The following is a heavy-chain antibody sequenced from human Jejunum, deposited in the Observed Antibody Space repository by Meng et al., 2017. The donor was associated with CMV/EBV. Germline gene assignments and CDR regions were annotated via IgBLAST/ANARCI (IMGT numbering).Heavy chain of an antibody. CDR1: TFSRHW. V-gene: IGHV3-74*01. CDR3: ARDAAYCDGGGCYSAYYFDY. J-gene: IGHJ4*02. Sequence: TFSRHWMHWVRQAPGKGLVWVSRIDGDGSYTNYADSVKGRFTISRDNAKSTLFLEMNSLRVEDTAVYYCARDAAYCDGGGCYSAYYFDYWGQGALVT. D-gene: IGHD2-15*01. CDR2: IDGDGSYT.